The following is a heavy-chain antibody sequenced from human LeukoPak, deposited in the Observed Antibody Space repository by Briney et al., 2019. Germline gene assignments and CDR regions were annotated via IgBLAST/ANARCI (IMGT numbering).Heavy chain of an antibody. CDR2: INHSGST. D-gene: IGHD3-3*01. Sequence: SETLSLTCAVYGGSFSGYYWSWIRQPPGKGLEWIGEINHSGSTNYNPSLKSRVTISVDTSKNQFSLKLSSVTAADTAVYYCARGRQDVLRFLEWFKYYYYMDVWGKGTTVTVSS. CDR1: GGSFSGYY. CDR3: ARGRQDVLRFLEWFKYYYYMDV. V-gene: IGHV4-34*01. J-gene: IGHJ6*03.